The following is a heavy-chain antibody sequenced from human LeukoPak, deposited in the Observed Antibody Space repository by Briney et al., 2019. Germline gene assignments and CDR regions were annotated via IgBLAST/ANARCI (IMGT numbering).Heavy chain of an antibody. Sequence: GGSLRLSCAASGFKFSDYSMSWVRQAPGKGLEWVSAISGSGGSTYYADSVKGRFTISRDNSKNTLYLQMNSLRAEDTAVYYCAKDYYDSSGYSHYFDYWGQGTLVTVSS. J-gene: IGHJ4*02. CDR1: GFKFSDYS. CDR2: ISGSGGST. CDR3: AKDYYDSSGYSHYFDY. V-gene: IGHV3-23*01. D-gene: IGHD3-22*01.